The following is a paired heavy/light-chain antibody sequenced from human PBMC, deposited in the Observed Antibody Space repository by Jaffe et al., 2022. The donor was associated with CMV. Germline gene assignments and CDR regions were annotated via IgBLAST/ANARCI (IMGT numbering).Heavy chain of an antibody. Sequence: QVQLQESGPRLVRPSETLSLTCTVSGGSMSSYYWSWIRQPPGKGLEWIGYLYFTGSTNYNPSLKSRVTMSMDTSKHQFSLNLNSVTAADTAVYYCARARRVGGYSYFGHKYYFDYWGQGILVTVSS. CDR3: ARARRVGGYSYFGHKYYFDY. J-gene: IGHJ4*02. CDR2: LYFTGST. CDR1: GGSMSSYY. V-gene: IGHV4-59*01. D-gene: IGHD5-18*01.
Light chain of an antibody. V-gene: IGLV1-47*01. J-gene: IGLJ3*02. CDR2: KNN. CDR3: AGWDDTLSGLWV. CDR1: SSNIGSNY. Sequence: QSVLTQPPSASGTPGQRVTISCSGSSSNIGSNYVYWYQQLPGTAPKLLIYKNNERPSGVPDRFSGSRSGTSASLAISGLRSEDEADYYCAGWDDTLSGLWVFGGGTKLTVL.